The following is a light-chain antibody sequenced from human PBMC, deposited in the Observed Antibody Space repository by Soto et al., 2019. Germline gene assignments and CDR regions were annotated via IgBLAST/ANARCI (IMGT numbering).Light chain of an antibody. J-gene: IGLJ1*01. CDR3: CSFAGSSTYV. CDR2: EVS. Sequence: QSALTQPASVSGSPGQSITISCTGTSSDVGSYDLVSWYQHHPGKAPKLMIYEVSKRPSGVSNRFSGSKSDNTASLTISGLQAEDEAEYYCCSFAGSSTYVFGTGTKVTVL. V-gene: IGLV2-23*02. CDR1: SSDVGSYDL.